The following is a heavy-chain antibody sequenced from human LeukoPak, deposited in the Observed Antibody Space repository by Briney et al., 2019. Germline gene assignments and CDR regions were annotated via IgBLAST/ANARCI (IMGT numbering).Heavy chain of an antibody. J-gene: IGHJ5*02. CDR1: GFTFSSYS. Sequence: GGSLRLSCAASGFTFSSYSMNWVRQAPGKGLEWVSSISSSSSYIYYADSVKGRFTISRDNAKNSLYLQMNSLRAEDTAVYYCASSPITMVRGVINWFDPWGQGTLVAVSS. V-gene: IGHV3-21*01. CDR2: ISSSSSYI. CDR3: ASSPITMVRGVINWFDP. D-gene: IGHD3-10*01.